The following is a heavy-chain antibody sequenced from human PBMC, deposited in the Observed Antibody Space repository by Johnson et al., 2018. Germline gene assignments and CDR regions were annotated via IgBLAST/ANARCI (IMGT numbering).Heavy chain of an antibody. CDR2: IWYDGSNK. D-gene: IGHD2-2*01. J-gene: IGHJ6*02. CDR1: GFTFSSYG. CDR3: ARNIVVVPAAPYYYGMDV. V-gene: IGHV3-33*01. Sequence: QVQLVQSGGGVVQPGRSLRLSCAASGFTFSSYGMHWVRQAPGKGLEWVAVIWYDGSNKYYADSVKGRFTISRDNSKNTLDLQMNSLRAEDTAVYYCARNIVVVPAAPYYYGMDVWGQGTTVTVSS.